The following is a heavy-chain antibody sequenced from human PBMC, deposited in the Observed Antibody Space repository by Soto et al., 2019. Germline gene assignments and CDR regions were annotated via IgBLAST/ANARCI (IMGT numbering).Heavy chain of an antibody. J-gene: IGHJ4*02. CDR3: ARNTDY. CDR1: GGSINSGGYY. V-gene: IGHV4-30-4*01. CDR2: IYYSGST. Sequence: PSETLSLTCTVSGGSINSGGYYWTWIRQPPGKGLEWIGYIYYSGSTDYNPSLKSRVTITADRSKNQFSLKLNSVTAADTAVYYCARNTDYRGQGTLVTVSS.